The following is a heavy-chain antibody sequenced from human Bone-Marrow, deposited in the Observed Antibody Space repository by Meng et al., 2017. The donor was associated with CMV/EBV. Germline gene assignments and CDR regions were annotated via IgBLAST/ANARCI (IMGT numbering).Heavy chain of an antibody. D-gene: IGHD5-24*01. CDR3: ARSRITFVY. CDR2: IKQDGSEK. Sequence: GGSLRLSCAASGFTFSNYWMTWVRQAPGKGMEWVANIKQDGSEKYYVDSVKGRFTVSRDNAKNSLYLQMNSLRAEDTAVYYCARSRITFVYWGQGTLVTVSS. J-gene: IGHJ4*02. CDR1: GFTFSNYW. V-gene: IGHV3-7*01.